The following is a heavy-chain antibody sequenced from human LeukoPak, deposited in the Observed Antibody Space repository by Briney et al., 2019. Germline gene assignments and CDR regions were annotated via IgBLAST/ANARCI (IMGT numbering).Heavy chain of an antibody. Sequence: PSETLSLTCTVSGGSISSYYWGWIRQPPGKGLEGIGYIYYSGSTNYNPSLKSRVTISVDTSKNQFSLKLSSVTAADTAVYYCARHSGPPTYYFDYWGQGTLVTVSS. CDR1: GGSISSYY. D-gene: IGHD2-15*01. CDR3: ARHSGPPTYYFDY. J-gene: IGHJ4*02. V-gene: IGHV4-59*08. CDR2: IYYSGST.